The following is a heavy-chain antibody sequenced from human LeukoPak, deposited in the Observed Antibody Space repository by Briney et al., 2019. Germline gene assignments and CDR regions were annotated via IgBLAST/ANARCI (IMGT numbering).Heavy chain of an antibody. CDR2: INHSGST. CDR1: GGSFSGYY. CDR3: ARVGRQWLVDVYWFDP. Sequence: SETLPLTCAVYGGSFSGYYWSWTRQPPGKGLEWIGEINHSGSTNYNPSLKSRVTISVDTSKNQFSLKLSSVTAADAAVYYCARVGRQWLVDVYWFDPWGQGTLVTVSS. V-gene: IGHV4-34*01. D-gene: IGHD6-19*01. J-gene: IGHJ5*02.